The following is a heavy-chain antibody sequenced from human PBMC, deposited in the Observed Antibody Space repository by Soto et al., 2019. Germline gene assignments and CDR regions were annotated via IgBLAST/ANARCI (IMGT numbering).Heavy chain of an antibody. Sequence: GASVKVSCKASGYTFTSYDINWVRQATGQGLEWMGWMNPNSGNTGYAQKFQGRVTMTRNTSISTAYMELSSLRSEDTAVYYCARVPKYGVPFDYWGQGTLVTAPQ. J-gene: IGHJ4*02. CDR1: GYTFTSYD. D-gene: IGHD4-17*01. V-gene: IGHV1-8*01. CDR2: MNPNSGNT. CDR3: ARVPKYGVPFDY.